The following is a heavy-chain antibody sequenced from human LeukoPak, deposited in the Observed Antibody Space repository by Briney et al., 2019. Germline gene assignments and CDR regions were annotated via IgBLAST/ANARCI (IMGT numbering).Heavy chain of an antibody. V-gene: IGHV1-18*01. CDR2: ISAYNGNT. CDR1: GYTFTSYG. Sequence: ASVKVSCKASGYTFTSYGISWVRQAPGQGLEWMGWISAYNGNTNYAQKLQGRVTMTTDTSTSTAYMELRSLRSDDTAVYYCARASITYYYDSSGYNWFNPWGQGTLVTVSS. D-gene: IGHD3-22*01. CDR3: ARASITYYYDSSGYNWFNP. J-gene: IGHJ5*02.